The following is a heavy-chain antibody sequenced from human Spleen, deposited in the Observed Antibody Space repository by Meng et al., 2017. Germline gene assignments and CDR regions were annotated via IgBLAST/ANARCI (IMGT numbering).Heavy chain of an antibody. CDR1: GFTFSSYA. CDR3: AKDRGGYDT. Sequence: GESLKISCAASGFTFSSYAMSWVRQAPGKGLEWVSAISGSGGSTYYADSVKGRFTIPRANSKNTLYLQMNSLRAEETAVYYCAKDRGGYDTWGQGTLVTVSS. J-gene: IGHJ5*02. D-gene: IGHD2-15*01. V-gene: IGHV3-23*01. CDR2: ISGSGGST.